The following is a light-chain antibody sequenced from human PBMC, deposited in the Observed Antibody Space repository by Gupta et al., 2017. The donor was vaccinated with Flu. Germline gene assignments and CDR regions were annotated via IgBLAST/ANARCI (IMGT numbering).Light chain of an antibody. V-gene: IGLV2-11*03. CDR1: SSDVGHYDY. Sequence: SSDVGHYDYVSWYQQHPDKAPRLIIYGITERPSGVPDRFSGSKSGNTASLAISGLQPEDEAHYYCCSYAGTFTFVFGGGTKLTVL. CDR3: CSYAGTFTFV. CDR2: GIT. J-gene: IGLJ2*01.